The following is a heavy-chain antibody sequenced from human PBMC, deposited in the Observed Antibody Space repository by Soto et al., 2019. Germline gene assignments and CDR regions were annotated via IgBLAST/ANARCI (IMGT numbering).Heavy chain of an antibody. Sequence: GXSVKVSCKAYGYSFTGNSLHWVRQAPGQGLEWMGWIKPNSGGTNYAQNFQGRVTMTGDTSISTVYMELSRLKYDDTAVYYCANTLHSSSSTFLDYWGQGTLVTVSS. CDR3: ANTLHSSSSTFLDY. D-gene: IGHD6-6*01. V-gene: IGHV1-2*02. J-gene: IGHJ4*02. CDR2: IKPNSGGT. CDR1: GYSFTGNS.